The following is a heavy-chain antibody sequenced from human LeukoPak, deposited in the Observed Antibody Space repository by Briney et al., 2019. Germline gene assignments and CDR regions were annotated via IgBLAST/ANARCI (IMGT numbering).Heavy chain of an antibody. Sequence: ASVKVSCKTSGYTFTGYYIHWVRQAPGQGLEWMGWINPDSGDTNSAQKFQGRVTMTTDTSISTAYMELSRLRSDDTAVYYCASGQLLFRILDYWGQGTLVTVSS. CDR2: INPDSGDT. CDR3: ASGQLLFRILDY. D-gene: IGHD2-2*01. J-gene: IGHJ4*02. CDR1: GYTFTGYY. V-gene: IGHV1-2*02.